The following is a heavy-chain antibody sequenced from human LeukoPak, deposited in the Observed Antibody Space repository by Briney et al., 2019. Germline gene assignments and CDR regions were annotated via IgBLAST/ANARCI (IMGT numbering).Heavy chain of an antibody. CDR1: GFPFSSYW. Sequence: SGGSLRLSCAASGFPFSSYWMTWVRQAPGKGLEWVANIKHDGSEEYYVDSVKGRFTISRDNAKNSLYLQMNSLRAEDTAVYYCARTLGYCSSTNCFLTFDYWGQGTLVTASS. D-gene: IGHD2-2*01. CDR2: IKHDGSEE. J-gene: IGHJ4*02. CDR3: ARTLGYCSSTNCFLTFDY. V-gene: IGHV3-7*04.